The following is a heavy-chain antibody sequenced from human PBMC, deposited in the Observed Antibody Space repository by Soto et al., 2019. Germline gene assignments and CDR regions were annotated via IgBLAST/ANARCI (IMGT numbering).Heavy chain of an antibody. CDR2: TYYRSKWYN. D-gene: IGHD6-13*01. CDR1: GDSVSSNSAA. Sequence: SQTLSLTCAISGDSVSSNSAAWNWIRQSPSRGLEWLGRTYYRSKWYNDYAVSVKSRITINPDTSKNQFSLQLNSVTFEDTAVYYCARDSPIAAAGVDAFDIWGQGTMVTVS. CDR3: ARDSPIAAAGVDAFDI. V-gene: IGHV6-1*01. J-gene: IGHJ3*02.